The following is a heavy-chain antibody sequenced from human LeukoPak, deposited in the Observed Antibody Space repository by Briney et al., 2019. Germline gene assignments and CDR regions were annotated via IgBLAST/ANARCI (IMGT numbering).Heavy chain of an antibody. CDR2: IYTDGSST. Sequence: GGSLRLSCAASGFSFSSYWMHWVRQAPGKGLVWVSRIYTDGSSTRYADSVKGRFTISRDNAKNTLYLQMNSLRAEDTAVYYCARAPNDYWSGYSASFDYWGQGTLVTVSS. D-gene: IGHD3-3*01. V-gene: IGHV3-74*01. CDR1: GFSFSSYW. J-gene: IGHJ4*02. CDR3: ARAPNDYWSGYSASFDY.